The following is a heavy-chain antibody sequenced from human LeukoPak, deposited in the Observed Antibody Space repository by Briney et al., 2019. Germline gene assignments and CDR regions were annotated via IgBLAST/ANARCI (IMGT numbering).Heavy chain of an antibody. V-gene: IGHV3-73*01. Sequence: GGSLRLSCAASGFTFSDYYMSWIRQAPGKGLEWVGRIRSTANGYATAYAASVKGRFTISRDDSKNTAYLQMNSLKTEDTAVYYCTRPARRDTVTRETTYWYFDLWGRGTLVTVSS. J-gene: IGHJ2*01. D-gene: IGHD4-17*01. CDR2: IRSTANGYAT. CDR3: TRPARRDTVTRETTYWYFDL. CDR1: GFTFSDYY.